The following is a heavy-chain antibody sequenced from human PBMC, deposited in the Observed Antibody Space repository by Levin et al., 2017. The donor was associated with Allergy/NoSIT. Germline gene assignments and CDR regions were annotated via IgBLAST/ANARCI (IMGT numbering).Heavy chain of an antibody. V-gene: IGHV3-53*01. CDR3: ARSEYGDYGGALDY. Sequence: GGSLRLSCAASGFTVSSNYMSWVRQAPGKGLEWVSVIYSGGSTYYADSVKGRFTISRDNSKNTLYLQMNSLRAEDTAVYYCARSEYGDYGGALDYWGQGTLVTVSS. CDR1: GFTVSSNY. D-gene: IGHD4-17*01. J-gene: IGHJ4*02. CDR2: IYSGGST.